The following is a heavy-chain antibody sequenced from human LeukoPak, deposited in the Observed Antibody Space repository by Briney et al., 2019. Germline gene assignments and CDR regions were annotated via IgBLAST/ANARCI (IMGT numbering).Heavy chain of an antibody. D-gene: IGHD3-16*01. Sequence: PGGSLRLSCAASGFTFSNFVMTWVRQAPGKGLEWVSAISGSGGRGTTYYADSAKGRFTISRDNSKNTLYLQMNSLRAEDTAVYYCAKETGLGEWAFDIWGQGTMVTVSS. V-gene: IGHV3-23*01. CDR3: AKETGLGEWAFDI. CDR1: GFTFSNFV. CDR2: ISGSGGRGTT. J-gene: IGHJ3*02.